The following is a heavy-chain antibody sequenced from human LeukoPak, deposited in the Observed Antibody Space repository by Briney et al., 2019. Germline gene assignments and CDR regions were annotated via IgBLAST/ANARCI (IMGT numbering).Heavy chain of an antibody. CDR2: ISASGDST. CDR1: GFTLSSYS. CDR3: ARVVDTGYFDF. J-gene: IGHJ4*02. V-gene: IGHV3-64*01. D-gene: IGHD1-26*01. Sequence: PGGSLRLSCAASGFTLSSYSMHWVRQAPGKGLEYASAISASGDSTYYANSVEGRFIISRDNSKNTLYLQMGSLRAEDMAVYYCARVVDTGYFDFWGQGTLVTVSS.